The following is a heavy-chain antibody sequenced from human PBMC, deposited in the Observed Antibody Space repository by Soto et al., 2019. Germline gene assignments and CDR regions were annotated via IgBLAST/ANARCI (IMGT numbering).Heavy chain of an antibody. CDR2: IDPSDSYT. CDR3: AVEDPCSGYYYGFSF. D-gene: IGHD5-12*01. J-gene: IGHJ6*02. CDR1: GYSFPHYW. V-gene: IGHV5-10-1*01. Sequence: LGESLKISCQGSGYSFPHYWITWVRQMPGKGLEWMGRIDPSDSYTKYSPSFQGHVTISADKSISTAYLQWSSLKASDTAIYYCAVEDPCSGYYYGFSFRAQGTTVPASS.